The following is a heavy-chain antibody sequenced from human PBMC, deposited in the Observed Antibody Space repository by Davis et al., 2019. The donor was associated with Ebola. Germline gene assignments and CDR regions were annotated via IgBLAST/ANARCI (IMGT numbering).Heavy chain of an antibody. CDR1: GFTFSGSG. V-gene: IGHV3-73*01. CDR2: VRSKANSYAT. CDR3: SSSDTYGVDY. J-gene: IGHJ4*02. D-gene: IGHD2-21*02. Sequence: GESLKISCAASGFTFSGSGIHWVRQASGKGLEWVGRVRSKANSYATAYAASVKGRFTISRDDSKNTAYLQMKSLKTEDTAVYYCSSSDTYGVDYWGQGTLVTVSS.